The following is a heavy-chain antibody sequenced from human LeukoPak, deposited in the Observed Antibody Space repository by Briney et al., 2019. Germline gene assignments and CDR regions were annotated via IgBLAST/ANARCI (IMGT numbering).Heavy chain of an antibody. Sequence: TSETLSLTCAVYGGSFSGYYWSWIRQPPGKGLEWIGEINHSGSTNYNPSLKSRVTISVDTSKYQFSLKLSSVTAADTAVYYCARGPRYYYGSGSYSWWGSFDYWGQGTLVTVSS. CDR1: GGSFSGYY. D-gene: IGHD3-10*01. CDR2: INHSGST. J-gene: IGHJ4*02. V-gene: IGHV4-34*01. CDR3: ARGPRYYYGSGSYSWWGSFDY.